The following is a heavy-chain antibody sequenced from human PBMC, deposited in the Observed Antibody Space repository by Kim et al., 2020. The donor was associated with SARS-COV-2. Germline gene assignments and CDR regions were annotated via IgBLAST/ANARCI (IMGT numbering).Heavy chain of an antibody. CDR3: ARGDSSSWYAVTLQH. Sequence: SQTLSLTCTVSGGSISSGGYYWSWIRQHPGKGLEWIGYIYYSGSTYYNPSLKSRVTISVDTSKNQFSLKLSSVTAADTAVYYCARGDSSSWYAVTLQHWGQGTLVTVSS. V-gene: IGHV4-31*03. CDR2: IYYSGST. J-gene: IGHJ1*01. CDR1: GGSISSGGYY. D-gene: IGHD6-13*01.